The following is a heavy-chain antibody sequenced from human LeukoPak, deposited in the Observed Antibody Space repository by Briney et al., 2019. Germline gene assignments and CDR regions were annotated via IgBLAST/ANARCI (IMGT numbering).Heavy chain of an antibody. Sequence: GASVKVSCKASGGTFSSYAISWVRQAPGQGLEWMGRIIPIFGTANYAQKFQGRVTITTDESTSTAYMELSSLRSEDTAVYYCARGGVRYDFWSGPPQKHDAFDIWGQGTMVTVSS. CDR3: ARGGVRYDFWSGPPQKHDAFDI. CDR1: GGTFSSYA. D-gene: IGHD3-3*01. V-gene: IGHV1-69*05. J-gene: IGHJ3*02. CDR2: IIPIFGTA.